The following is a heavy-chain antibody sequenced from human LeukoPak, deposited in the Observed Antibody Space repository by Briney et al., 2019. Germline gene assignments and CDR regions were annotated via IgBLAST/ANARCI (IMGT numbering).Heavy chain of an antibody. CDR2: ISSSSSTI. Sequence: PGGSLRLSCAASGFTFSSYSMNWVRQAPGKGLEWVSYISSSSSTIYYADSVKGRFTISRDNAKNSLYLQMNSLRAEDTAVYYSARDYSSSSYDYYYYMDVWGKGTTVTVSS. CDR3: ARDYSSSSYDYYYYMDV. J-gene: IGHJ6*03. V-gene: IGHV3-48*01. CDR1: GFTFSSYS. D-gene: IGHD6-6*01.